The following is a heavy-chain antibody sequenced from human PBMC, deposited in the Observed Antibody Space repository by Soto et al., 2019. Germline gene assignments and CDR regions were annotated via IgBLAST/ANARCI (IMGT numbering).Heavy chain of an antibody. CDR2: ISYDGSNK. J-gene: IGHJ4*02. D-gene: IGHD6-6*01. Sequence: QVQLVESGGGVVQPGRSLRLSCTASGFTFSTYAMHWVRQAPGKGLEWVAVISYDGSNKFYADSVKGRFTISRDNFKNTLYLQMNGLRAEDTAVFYCARERAARPSGFDYWGQGTLVTVSS. CDR1: GFTFSTYA. CDR3: ARERAARPSGFDY. V-gene: IGHV3-30-3*01.